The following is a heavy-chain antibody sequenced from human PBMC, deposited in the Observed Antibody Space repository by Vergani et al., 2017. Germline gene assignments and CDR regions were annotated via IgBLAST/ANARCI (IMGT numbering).Heavy chain of an antibody. CDR1: GGSISSSSYY. CDR2: IYYSGST. D-gene: IGHD1-1*01. V-gene: IGHV4-39*01. Sequence: QLQLQESGPGLVKPSETLSLTCTVSGGSISSSSYYWGWIRQPPGKGLEWIGSIYYSGSTYYNPSLKSRVTISVDTSKNQFSLKLSSVTAADTAVYYCARRYARTGTPGHLFDYWAREPWSPSPQ. J-gene: IGHJ4*02. CDR3: ARRYARTGTPGHLFDY.